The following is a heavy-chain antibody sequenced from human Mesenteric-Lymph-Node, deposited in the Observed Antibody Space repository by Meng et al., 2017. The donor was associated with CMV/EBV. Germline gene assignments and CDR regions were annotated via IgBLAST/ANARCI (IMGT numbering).Heavy chain of an antibody. CDR2: INPNSGNT. CDR1: GYTFTGYY. J-gene: IGHJ4*02. CDR3: ARGRHHEHDYGDYEADY. V-gene: IGHV1-8*02. Sequence: ASVKVSCKASGYTFTGYYVHWVRQAPGQGLEWMGWINPNSGNTGYAQKFQGRVTMTRNTSISTAYMELSSLRSEDTAVYYCARGRHHEHDYGDYEADYWGQGTLVTVSS. D-gene: IGHD4-17*01.